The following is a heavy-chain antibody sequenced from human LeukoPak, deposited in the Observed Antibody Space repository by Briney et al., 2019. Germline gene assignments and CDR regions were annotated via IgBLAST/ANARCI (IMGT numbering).Heavy chain of an antibody. CDR2: IWYDGSNK. Sequence: GGSLRLSCAASGFTFSSYGMHWVRQAPGKGLEWVAVIWYDGSNKYYADSVKGRFTISRDNSKNTLYLQTNSLRAEDTAVYYCARYFDWLLYAFDIWGQGTMVTVSS. CDR3: ARYFDWLLYAFDI. CDR1: GFTFSSYG. J-gene: IGHJ3*02. V-gene: IGHV3-33*01. D-gene: IGHD3-9*01.